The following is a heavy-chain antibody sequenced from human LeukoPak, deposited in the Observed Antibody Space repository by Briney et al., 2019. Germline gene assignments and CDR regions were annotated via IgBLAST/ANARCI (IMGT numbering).Heavy chain of an antibody. Sequence: TPSETLSLTCTVSDDSVSRSGSYWAWIRQPPGKGLEWIGTTYYSGNTYYHPSLSSRVTISVDSSKNQFSLKLSSVTAADTAVYYCARTGDYYDSSGYYLGYFDLWGRGTLVTVSS. CDR1: DDSVSRSGSY. CDR3: ARTGDYYDSSGYYLGYFDL. D-gene: IGHD3-22*01. CDR2: TYYSGNT. J-gene: IGHJ2*01. V-gene: IGHV4-39*07.